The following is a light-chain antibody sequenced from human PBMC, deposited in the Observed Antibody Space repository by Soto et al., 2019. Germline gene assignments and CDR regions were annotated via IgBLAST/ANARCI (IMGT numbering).Light chain of an antibody. CDR1: QSVSSN. J-gene: IGKJ4*01. CDR3: QKYNNWPSLT. CDR2: GAS. Sequence: EIVITQAPSTLSVSPGERATLSCRASQSVSSNSAWYQQKPGQAPRLLIYGASTRATGIPARFSGSGSGTEFTLTISSLQSEDFAVYYCQKYNNWPSLTFGGGTKVEIK. V-gene: IGKV3-15*01.